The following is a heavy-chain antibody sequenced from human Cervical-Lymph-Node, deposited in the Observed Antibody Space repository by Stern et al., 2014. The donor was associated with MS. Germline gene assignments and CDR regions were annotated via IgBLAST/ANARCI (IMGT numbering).Heavy chain of an antibody. D-gene: IGHD4-17*01. Sequence: QLVESGPEVKKPGTSVKVSCKASGFTFTSSAVQWVRQARGQRLEWIGWIVVGSGNTNYAQQFQERVTITRDMSTSTAYMELSSLRSEDTAVYYCAADQDYGDYGDLFAYWGQGTLVTVSS. CDR1: GFTFTSSA. CDR2: IVVGSGNT. CDR3: AADQDYGDYGDLFAY. J-gene: IGHJ4*02. V-gene: IGHV1-58*01.